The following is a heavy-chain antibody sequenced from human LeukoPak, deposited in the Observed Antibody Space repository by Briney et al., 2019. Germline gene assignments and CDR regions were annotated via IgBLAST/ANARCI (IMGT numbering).Heavy chain of an antibody. CDR1: GFTFSSYA. D-gene: IGHD2-2*01. CDR3: AKDIVVVPAANYDY. Sequence: GGSLRLSCAASGFTFSSYAMSWVCQAPGKGLEWVSAISGSGGSTYYADSVKGRFTISRDNSKNTLYLQMNSLRAEDTAVYYCAKDIVVVPAANYDYWGQGTLVTVSS. V-gene: IGHV3-23*01. J-gene: IGHJ4*02. CDR2: ISGSGGST.